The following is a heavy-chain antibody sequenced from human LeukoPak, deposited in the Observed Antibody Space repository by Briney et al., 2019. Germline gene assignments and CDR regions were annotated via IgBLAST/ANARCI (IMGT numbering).Heavy chain of an antibody. Sequence: PGGTLRLSCAASGFTLSRYSVSWVPDARGEGREWVSAIRGRGGSTYYADSVRGRFTISGDNSQNSLYVQMNSLRAEDTAVYYWAKKAYTMIVVVITRAPGYFQHWGQGTLVTVSS. CDR2: IRGRGGST. V-gene: IGHV3-23*01. CDR3: AKKAYTMIVVVITRAPGYFQH. D-gene: IGHD3-22*01. CDR1: GFTLSRYS. J-gene: IGHJ1*01.